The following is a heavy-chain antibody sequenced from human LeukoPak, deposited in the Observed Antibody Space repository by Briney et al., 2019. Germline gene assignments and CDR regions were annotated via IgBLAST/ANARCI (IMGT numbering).Heavy chain of an antibody. J-gene: IGHJ5*02. D-gene: IGHD1-7*01. Sequence: GASVNVSCKASGYTFTSYGISWVRQAPGQGLEWMGWISAYNGNTNYAQKLQGRVTMTTDTSTSTAYMELRSLRSDDTAVYYCARALWNYYGDWFDPWGQGTLVTVSS. V-gene: IGHV1-18*01. CDR1: GYTFTSYG. CDR3: ARALWNYYGDWFDP. CDR2: ISAYNGNT.